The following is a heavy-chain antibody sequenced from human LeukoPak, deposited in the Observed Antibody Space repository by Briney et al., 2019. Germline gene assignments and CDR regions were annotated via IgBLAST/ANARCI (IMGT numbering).Heavy chain of an antibody. CDR2: INHSGST. Sequence: KTSETLSLTCAVYGGSFSGYYWSWIRQPPGKGLEWIGEINHSGSTNYNPSLKSRVTISVDTSKNQFSLKLSSVTAADTAVYYCARGDYYGSGSPLDYWGQGTLVTVSS. J-gene: IGHJ4*02. CDR3: ARGDYYGSGSPLDY. CDR1: GGSFSGYY. V-gene: IGHV4-34*01. D-gene: IGHD3-10*01.